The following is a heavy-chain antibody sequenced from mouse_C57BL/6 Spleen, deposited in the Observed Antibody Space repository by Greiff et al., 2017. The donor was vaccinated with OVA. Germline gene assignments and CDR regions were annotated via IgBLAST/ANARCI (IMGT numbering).Heavy chain of an antibody. Sequence: VQGVESGPELVKPGASVKISCKASGYAFSSSWMTWVKQRPGKGLEWIGRIYPGDGDTNYNGKFKGKATLTADKSSSTAYMQLSSLTSEDSAVYFCARPTVVADYFDYWGQGTTLTVSS. J-gene: IGHJ2*01. D-gene: IGHD1-1*01. CDR3: ARPTVVADYFDY. CDR1: GYAFSSSW. CDR2: IYPGDGDT. V-gene: IGHV1-82*01.